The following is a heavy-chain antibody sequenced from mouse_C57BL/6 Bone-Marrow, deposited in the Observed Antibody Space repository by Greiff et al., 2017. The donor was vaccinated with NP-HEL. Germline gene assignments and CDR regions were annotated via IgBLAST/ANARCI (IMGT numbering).Heavy chain of an antibody. Sequence: VQLQQSGPELVKPGASVKISCKASGYTFTDYYMNWVKQSHGKSLEWVGDINPNNGGTSYNQKFKGKATLAVDKSSSTAYMELRSLTSEDSAVYYCASERVYYGSSLYAMDYWGQGTSVTVSS. D-gene: IGHD1-1*01. CDR1: GYTFTDYY. CDR2: INPNNGGT. CDR3: ASERVYYGSSLYAMDY. V-gene: IGHV1-26*01. J-gene: IGHJ4*01.